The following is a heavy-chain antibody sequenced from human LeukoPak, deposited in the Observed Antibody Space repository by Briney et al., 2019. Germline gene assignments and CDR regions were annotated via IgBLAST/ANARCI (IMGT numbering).Heavy chain of an antibody. V-gene: IGHV4-39*01. J-gene: IGHJ4*02. Sequence: SETLSLTCTVSGGSISSNSYYWGWIRQPPGTGLEWIGSIYYSGSTYYNPSLKSRVTISVDTSKNQFSLKLSSVTAADTALYYCVRHVSTNTGYFDSCGQGTLVSVSS. CDR2: IYYSGST. CDR1: GGSISSNSYY. D-gene: IGHD5-24*01. CDR3: VRHVSTNTGYFDS.